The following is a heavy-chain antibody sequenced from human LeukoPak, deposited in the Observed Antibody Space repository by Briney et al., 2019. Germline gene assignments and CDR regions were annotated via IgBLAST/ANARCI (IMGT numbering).Heavy chain of an antibody. J-gene: IGHJ4*02. Sequence: ASVKVSCKASGYTFTGYYMHWVRQAPGQGLEWMGWINPNSGGTNYAQKFQGRVTMTRDTSISTAYMELSRLRSDDTAVYYCAGGLAVAGTPSFDYWGQGTLVTLSS. CDR2: INPNSGGT. CDR1: GYTFTGYY. CDR3: AGGLAVAGTPSFDY. D-gene: IGHD6-19*01. V-gene: IGHV1-2*02.